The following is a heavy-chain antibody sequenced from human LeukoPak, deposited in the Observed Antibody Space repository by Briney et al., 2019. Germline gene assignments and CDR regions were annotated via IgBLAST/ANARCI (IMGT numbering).Heavy chain of an antibody. Sequence: RSSETLSLTCTVSGGSISSGSYYWSWIRQPAGKGLEWIGRIYTSGSTNYNPSLKSRVTISVDTSKNQFSLKLSSVTAADTAVYYCARVHRSGGGSYFDYWGQGTLVTVSS. D-gene: IGHD2-15*01. CDR2: IYTSGST. V-gene: IGHV4-61*02. J-gene: IGHJ4*02. CDR3: ARVHRSGGGSYFDY. CDR1: GGSISSGSYY.